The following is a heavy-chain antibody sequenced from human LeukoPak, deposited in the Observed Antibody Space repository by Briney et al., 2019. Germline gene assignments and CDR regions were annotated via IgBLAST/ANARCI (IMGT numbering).Heavy chain of an antibody. Sequence: GRSLRLSCPAAVFTFTDNYRRCVRQVAGEGLEWVSVIYGGGSKYYPSCVKGRLTISRDNSKKPLYLQMNSLKAEDTAVYFCARGDGITGTTDWGQGTLVTVSS. D-gene: IGHD1-7*01. CDR2: IYGGGSK. CDR3: ARGDGITGTTD. CDR1: VFTFTDNY. V-gene: IGHV3-66*01. J-gene: IGHJ4*02.